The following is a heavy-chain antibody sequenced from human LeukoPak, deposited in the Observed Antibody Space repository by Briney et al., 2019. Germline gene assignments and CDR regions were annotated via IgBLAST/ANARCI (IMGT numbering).Heavy chain of an antibody. J-gene: IGHJ1*01. Sequence: ASVKVSCKVSGYTLTELSMHWVRQAPGKGLEWMGGFDPEDGETIYAQKFQGRVTMTEDTSTDTAYMELSSLRSEDTAVYYCATEAYCGGDCPQYFQHWGQGTLVTVSS. V-gene: IGHV1-24*01. CDR1: GYTLTELS. CDR2: FDPEDGET. CDR3: ATEAYCGGDCPQYFQH. D-gene: IGHD2-21*02.